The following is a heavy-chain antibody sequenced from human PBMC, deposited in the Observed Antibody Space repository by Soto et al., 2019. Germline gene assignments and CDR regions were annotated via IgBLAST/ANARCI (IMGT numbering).Heavy chain of an antibody. CDR2: INQSGST. J-gene: IGHJ4*02. CDR3: ARTYSSSWSPFEY. V-gene: IGHV4-34*01. D-gene: IGHD6-13*01. Sequence: QVQLQQWGAGLLKPSETLSLTCAVYGGSFSGYYWSWIRQPPGKGLEWIGEINQSGSTNYNPSLKSQGTISVDTAKNQFSLKLSSVTAADTAVYYCARTYSSSWSPFEYWGQGTLVTVSS. CDR1: GGSFSGYY.